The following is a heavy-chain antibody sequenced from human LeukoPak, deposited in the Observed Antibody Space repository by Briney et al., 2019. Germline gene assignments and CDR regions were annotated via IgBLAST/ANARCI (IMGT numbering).Heavy chain of an antibody. V-gene: IGHV1-8*01. CDR1: GYTFTSYD. CDR3: ARRKDTMVRGVIIFGY. Sequence: ASVKVSFKASGYTFTSYDINWVRQATGQGLEWMGWMNPNSGNTGYAQKFQGRVTMTRNTSISTAYMELSSLRSEDTAVYYCARRKDTMVRGVIIFGYWGQGTLVTVSS. D-gene: IGHD3-10*01. J-gene: IGHJ4*02. CDR2: MNPNSGNT.